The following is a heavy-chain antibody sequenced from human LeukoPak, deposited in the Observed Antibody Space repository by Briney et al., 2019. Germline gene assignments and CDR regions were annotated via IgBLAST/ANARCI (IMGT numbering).Heavy chain of an antibody. V-gene: IGHV1-69*13. Sequence: ASVKVSCKASGGTFSSYAISWVRQAPGQGLEWMGGIIPIFGTANYAQKFQGRVTITADESTSTAYMELSSLRSEDTAVYYCARDWIQGGSGWYRYYFDYWGQGTLVTVSS. D-gene: IGHD6-19*01. CDR3: ARDWIQGGSGWYRYYFDY. J-gene: IGHJ4*02. CDR1: GGTFSSYA. CDR2: IIPIFGTA.